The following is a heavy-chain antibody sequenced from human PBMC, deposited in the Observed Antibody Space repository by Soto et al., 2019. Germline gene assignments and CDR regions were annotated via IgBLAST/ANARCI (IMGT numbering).Heavy chain of an antibody. V-gene: IGHV3-73*01. CDR1: GFTFSGSA. CDR2: ISTKAKSHAT. Sequence: EVQLVESGGGLVQPGGSLKLSCAASGFTFSGSAVHWVRQASGKGLEWVGHISTKAKSHATAYAASVRGRFTISRDDSKKTAYLQMNSLKTEDTAVYYCTRPPTDWNYGMDVWGQGTTVTVSS. J-gene: IGHJ6*02. D-gene: IGHD1-1*01. CDR3: TRPPTDWNYGMDV.